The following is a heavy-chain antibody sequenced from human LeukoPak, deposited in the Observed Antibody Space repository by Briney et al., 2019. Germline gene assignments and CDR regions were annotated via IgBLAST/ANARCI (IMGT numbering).Heavy chain of an antibody. V-gene: IGHV4-39*07. D-gene: IGHD6-6*01. CDR2: IYYSGST. J-gene: IGHJ3*02. Sequence: SETLSLTCTVSGGSISSSSYYWGWIRQPPGKGLEWIGSIYYSGSTYYNPSLKSRVTISVDTSKNQFSLKLSSVTAADTAVYYCARVAARPDNDAFDIWGQGTMVTVSS. CDR3: ARVAARPDNDAFDI. CDR1: GGSISSSSYY.